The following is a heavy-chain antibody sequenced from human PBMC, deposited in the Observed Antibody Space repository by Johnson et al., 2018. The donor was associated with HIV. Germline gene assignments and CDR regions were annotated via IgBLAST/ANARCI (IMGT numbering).Heavy chain of an antibody. J-gene: IGHJ3*02. CDR3: ARAPGFSRAFDI. Sequence: VQLVESGGGLVKPGGSLRLSCAVSGFTVSSNYITWVRQAPGKGLAWISVIYSGGDTYYADSVKGRFTISRDDSKNTLYLQMNRLTAEDTAVYYCARAPGFSRAFDIWGQGTLVTVSS. CDR2: IYSGGDT. CDR1: GFTVSSNY. D-gene: IGHD3-10*01. V-gene: IGHV3-66*01.